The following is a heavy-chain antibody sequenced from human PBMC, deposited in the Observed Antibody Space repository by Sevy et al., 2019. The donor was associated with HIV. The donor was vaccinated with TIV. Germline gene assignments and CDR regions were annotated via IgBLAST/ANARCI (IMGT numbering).Heavy chain of an antibody. CDR2: IRSNTDGGKT. D-gene: IGHD4-17*01. Sequence: GGSLRLSCAVSGFTFTNAWMGWFRQAPGKGLEWGGRIRSNTDGGKTDYAAALKGRFTISRDDSKNTLYLQMNILKSADTAVYYCTTDREYGDYKGGFDYWGQGTLVTVSS. CDR1: GFTFTNAW. V-gene: IGHV3-15*01. J-gene: IGHJ4*02. CDR3: TTDREYGDYKGGFDY.